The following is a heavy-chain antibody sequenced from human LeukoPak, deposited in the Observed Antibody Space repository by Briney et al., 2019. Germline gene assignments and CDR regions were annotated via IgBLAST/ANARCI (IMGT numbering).Heavy chain of an antibody. Sequence: SETLSLTCTVSGGSISSYYWSWVRQPPGRGLEWIGEVWHSGITNYNPSLKSRVTISVDKSKNQFSVNLSSVTAADTAVYYCSRVLRIAAAGNTFDYWGQGTLVSVSS. J-gene: IGHJ4*02. CDR3: SRVLRIAAAGNTFDY. CDR2: VWHSGIT. V-gene: IGHV4-59*12. D-gene: IGHD6-13*01. CDR1: GGSISSYY.